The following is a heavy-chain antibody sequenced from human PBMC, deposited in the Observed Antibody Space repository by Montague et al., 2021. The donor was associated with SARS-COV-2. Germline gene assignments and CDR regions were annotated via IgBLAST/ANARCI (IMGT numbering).Heavy chain of an antibody. CDR2: VDWDDDK. CDR1: GFSLSTSGMC. Sequence: PALVKPTQTLTLACTFSGFSLSTSGMCVSWIRQPPGKALEWLALVDWDDDKYYSTSLKTRLTISKDTSKNQVVLTMTNMDPVDTATYYCARMMYDMLTGYYIGFDYWGQGTLVTVSS. J-gene: IGHJ4*02. CDR3: ARMMYDMLTGYYIGFDY. D-gene: IGHD3-9*01. V-gene: IGHV2-70*01.